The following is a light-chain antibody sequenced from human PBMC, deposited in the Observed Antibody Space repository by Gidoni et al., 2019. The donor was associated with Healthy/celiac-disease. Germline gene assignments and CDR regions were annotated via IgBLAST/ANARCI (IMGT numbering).Light chain of an antibody. V-gene: IGLV2-14*01. Sequence: QSALTQPASLSVSPVQLLTISCTGSSSNVSGYNYVSWYQQHPGKAPKLMIDEVSNRPSGVSNRCSGSKSGNTASLTISGLQAEDEADYYCSSYTGSSTLVVFGGGTKLTVL. CDR2: EVS. J-gene: IGLJ2*01. CDR1: SSNVSGYNY. CDR3: SSYTGSSTLVV.